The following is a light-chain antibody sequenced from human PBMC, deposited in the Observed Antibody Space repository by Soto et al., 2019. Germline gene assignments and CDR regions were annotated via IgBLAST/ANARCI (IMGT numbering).Light chain of an antibody. CDR3: SSFTTSRTDV. CDR1: SSDVGGYNY. V-gene: IGLV2-14*01. CDR2: EVS. J-gene: IGLJ1*01. Sequence: QSALTQPASVSGSPGQSITISCTGTSSDVGGYNYVSWYQQHPGKAPKLMIYEVSNRPSGVSNRFSGSKSGNTASLTISGLQAEDEADYHCSSFTTSRTDVFGTGTKLTVL.